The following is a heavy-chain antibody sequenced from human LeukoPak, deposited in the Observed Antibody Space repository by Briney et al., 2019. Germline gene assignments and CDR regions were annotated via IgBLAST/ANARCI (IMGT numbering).Heavy chain of an antibody. D-gene: IGHD5-18*01. CDR3: ARAPYSYGSFDY. CDR1: GFTFSSYS. J-gene: IGHJ4*02. CDR2: ISSSSSYI. Sequence: GGTLRLSCAVSGFTFSSYSMNWVRHAPGKGLEWVSSISSSSSYIYYADSVKGRFTISRDNAKNSLYLQMNSLRAEDTAVYYCARAPYSYGSFDYWGQGTLVTVYS. V-gene: IGHV3-21*01.